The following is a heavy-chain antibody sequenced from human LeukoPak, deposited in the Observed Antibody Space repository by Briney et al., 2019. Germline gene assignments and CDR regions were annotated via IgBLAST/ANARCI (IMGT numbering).Heavy chain of an antibody. CDR2: ISSSSSYI. V-gene: IGHV3-21*01. Sequence: GGSLRLSCAASGFTFNNYAMSWVRQAPGKGLEWVSSISSSSSYIYYADSVKGRFTISRDNAKNSLYLQMNSLRAEDTAVYYCASQGIVGAHFDYWGQGTLVTVSS. CDR3: ASQGIVGAHFDY. J-gene: IGHJ4*02. CDR1: GFTFNNYA. D-gene: IGHD1-26*01.